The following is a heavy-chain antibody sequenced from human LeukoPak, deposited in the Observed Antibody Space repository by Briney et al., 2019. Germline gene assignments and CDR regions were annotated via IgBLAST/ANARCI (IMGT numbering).Heavy chain of an antibody. CDR3: TTGGPHISGHPLDY. Sequence: GGSLRLSCVASGLTYRNAWMTWVRQAPGKGLEWVGRIKSNPDGGTTDFAASVKGRFFISRDDSKSTLSLQMNSLKIEDTAVYYCTTGGPHISGHPLDYWGQGNPVTVSS. D-gene: IGHD2-15*01. V-gene: IGHV3-15*05. CDR1: GLTYRNAW. J-gene: IGHJ4*02. CDR2: IKSNPDGGTT.